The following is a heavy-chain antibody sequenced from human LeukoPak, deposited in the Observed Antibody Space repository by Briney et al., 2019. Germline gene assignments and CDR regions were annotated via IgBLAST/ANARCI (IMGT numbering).Heavy chain of an antibody. CDR3: AKGGEYDILTGYRRSRLLGDY. Sequence: GGSLRLSCAASGLTVSSNYMNWVRQAPGKGLKWVSVIYSSGSTFYADSVRGRFTISRDISKNTLYLQMNSLRAEDTAVYYCAKGGEYDILTGYRRSRLLGDYWGQGTLVTVSS. D-gene: IGHD3-9*01. CDR1: GLTVSSNY. J-gene: IGHJ4*02. CDR2: IYSSGST. V-gene: IGHV3-66*01.